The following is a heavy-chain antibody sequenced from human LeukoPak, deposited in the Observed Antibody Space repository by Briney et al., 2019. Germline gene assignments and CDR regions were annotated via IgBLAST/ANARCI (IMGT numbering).Heavy chain of an antibody. CDR3: AELGITMIGGV. CDR2: ISSSGSTI. D-gene: IGHD3-10*02. CDR1: GFTFNSYE. J-gene: IGHJ6*04. V-gene: IGHV3-48*03. Sequence: PGGSLRLSCAASGFTFNSYEMNWVRQAPGKGLEWASYISSSGSTIYYADSVKGRFTISRDNAKNSLYLQMNSLRAEDTAVYYCAELGITMIGGVWGKGTTVTISS.